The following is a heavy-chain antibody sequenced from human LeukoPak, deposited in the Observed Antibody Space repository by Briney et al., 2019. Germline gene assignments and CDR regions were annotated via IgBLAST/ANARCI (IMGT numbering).Heavy chain of an antibody. D-gene: IGHD3-10*01. CDR3: ARDRPTVVRGVLVY. CDR2: ISYDGSNK. V-gene: IGHV3-30-3*01. CDR1: GFTFSNYA. Sequence: PGRSLRLSCAASGFTFSNYAMHWVRQAPGKGLEWVAVISYDGSNKYYADSVKGRFTISRDNSKNTLYLQMNSLRAEDTAVCYCARDRPTVVRGVLVYWGQGTLVTVSS. J-gene: IGHJ4*02.